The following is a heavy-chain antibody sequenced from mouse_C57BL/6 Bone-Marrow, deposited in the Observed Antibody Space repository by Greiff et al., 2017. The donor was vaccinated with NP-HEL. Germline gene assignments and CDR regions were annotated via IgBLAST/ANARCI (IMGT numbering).Heavy chain of an antibody. CDR3: ARERANYYGSNFDY. CDR2: INPNNGGT. CDR1: GYTFTDYY. V-gene: IGHV1-26*01. J-gene: IGHJ2*01. Sequence: VQLQQSGPELVKPGASVKISCKASGYTFTDYYMNWVKQSHGKSLEWIGDINPNNGGTSYNQKFKGKATLTVDKSSSTAYMELRSLTSEDSAVYYCARERANYYGSNFDYWGQGTTLTVSS. D-gene: IGHD1-1*01.